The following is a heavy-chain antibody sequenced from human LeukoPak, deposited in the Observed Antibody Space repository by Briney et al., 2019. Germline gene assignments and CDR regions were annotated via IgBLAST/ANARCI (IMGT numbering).Heavy chain of an antibody. CDR2: ISGSGGST. D-gene: IGHD6-19*01. CDR3: AKELSGIAVAGTVDP. V-gene: IGHV3-23*01. Sequence: EGSLRLSCAASGFTFNNYAMSWVRQAPGMGLEWVSAISGSGGSTYYADSVKGRFTISRDNPQNTLYLHMNSLRAEDTAVYYCAKELSGIAVAGTVDPWGQGTLVTVSS. CDR1: GFTFNNYA. J-gene: IGHJ5*02.